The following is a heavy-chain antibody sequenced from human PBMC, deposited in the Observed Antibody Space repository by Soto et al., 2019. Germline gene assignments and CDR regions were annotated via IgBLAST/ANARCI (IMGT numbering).Heavy chain of an antibody. V-gene: IGHV3-9*01. CDR3: VKGEPPG. CDR2: ISWNSGSI. J-gene: IGHJ4*02. CDR1: GFTFDDYA. Sequence: EVQLVESGGGLVQPGRSLRLSCAASGFTFDDYAMHWVRQAPGKGLEWVSGISWNSGSIGYADSVKGRFTISRDNAKNSLYLQMNSLRAEDTALYYCVKGEPPGWGQGTLVTVSS.